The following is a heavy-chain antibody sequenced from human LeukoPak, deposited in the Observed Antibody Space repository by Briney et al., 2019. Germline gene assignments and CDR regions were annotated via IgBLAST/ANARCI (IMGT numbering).Heavy chain of an antibody. Sequence: GGSLKLSCAASGFTFSGSAMHWVRQASGKGLEWVGRIRSKANSYATAYAASVKGRFTISRDDSKNTAYLQMNSLKTEDTAVYYCTVYGGNSAGDYYYYYMDVWGKGTTVTVSS. CDR3: TVYGGNSAGDYYYYYMDV. D-gene: IGHD4-23*01. CDR1: GFTFSGSA. V-gene: IGHV3-73*01. CDR2: IRSKANSYAT. J-gene: IGHJ6*03.